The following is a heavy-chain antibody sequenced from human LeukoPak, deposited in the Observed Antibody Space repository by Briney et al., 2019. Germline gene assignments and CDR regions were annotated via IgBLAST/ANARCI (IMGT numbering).Heavy chain of an antibody. J-gene: IGHJ2*01. V-gene: IGHV4-4*07. CDR1: GASISSYY. CDR2: IYTSGST. CDR3: ARGGAYYSGSGSGYWYFEV. Sequence: SETLSLTCTVSGASISSYYWSWVRRPAGQGLEWSGCIYTSGSTNYNLSLKRRVTISVDTTKNHFSLKLRSVTAADTALYYGARGGAYYSGSGSGYWYFEVWGPGTLVTISS. D-gene: IGHD3-10*01.